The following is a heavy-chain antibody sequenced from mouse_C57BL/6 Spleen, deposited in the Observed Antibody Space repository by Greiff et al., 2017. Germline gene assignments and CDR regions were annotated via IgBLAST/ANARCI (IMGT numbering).Heavy chain of an antibody. D-gene: IGHD2-5*01. CDR2: IHPNSGST. CDR1: GYTFTSYW. Sequence: QVQLQQPGAELVKPGASVKLSCKASGYTFTSYWMHWVKQRPGQGLEWIGMIHPNSGSTNYNEKFKSKATLTVDKSSSTAYMQLSSLTSEDSAVYYCARRFYYSNSAWFAYWGQGTLVTVSA. V-gene: IGHV1-64*01. CDR3: ARRFYYSNSAWFAY. J-gene: IGHJ3*01.